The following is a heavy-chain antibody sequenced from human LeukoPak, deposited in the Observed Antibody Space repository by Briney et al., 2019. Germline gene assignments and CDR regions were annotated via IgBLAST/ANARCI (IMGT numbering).Heavy chain of an antibody. V-gene: IGHV4-59*03. J-gene: IGHJ5*02. CDR2: IYYSGST. D-gene: IGHD3-10*01. Sequence: SETLSLTCTVSGGSISSYHWSWIRQPPGKGLEWIGYIYYSGSTKYNPSLKSRVTTAADTSKNQFSLKLSSVTAADTAVYYCAKLMVRGVISDNWFDPWGQGTLVTVSS. CDR1: GGSISSYH. CDR3: AKLMVRGVISDNWFDP.